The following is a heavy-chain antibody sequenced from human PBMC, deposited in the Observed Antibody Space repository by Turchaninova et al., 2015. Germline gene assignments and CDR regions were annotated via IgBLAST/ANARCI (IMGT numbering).Heavy chain of an antibody. CDR3: ARDSTGYGALDI. CDR2: IGSEGSVI. D-gene: IGHD3-9*01. CDR1: GFTLSSYN. Sequence: MVASGGGLVQPGGSLRLSCVASGFTLSSYNMNWVRRAPGKGPERLSFIGSEGSVIYYAGYVKGRFIISRDNAKNSLYLQVISLRFEDTAVYYCARDSTGYGALDIWGQGTMVTVSS. J-gene: IGHJ3*02. V-gene: IGHV3-48*04.